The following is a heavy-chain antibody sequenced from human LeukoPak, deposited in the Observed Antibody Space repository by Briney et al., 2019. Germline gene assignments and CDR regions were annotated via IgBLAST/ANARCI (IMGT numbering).Heavy chain of an antibody. CDR3: ARMPSITRGYFDY. V-gene: IGHV4-39*01. CDR1: GGSISSSSYY. D-gene: IGHD3-10*01. Sequence: SETLSLTCTVSGGSISSSSYYWGWIRQPPGKGLEWIGSIYYSGSTYYNPSLKSRVTISVDTSKNQFSLKLSSVTAADTAVYYCARMPSITRGYFDYWGQGTLVTVSS. J-gene: IGHJ4*02. CDR2: IYYSGST.